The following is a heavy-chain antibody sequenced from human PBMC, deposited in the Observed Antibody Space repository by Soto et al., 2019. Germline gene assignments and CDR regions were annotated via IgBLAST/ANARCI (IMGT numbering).Heavy chain of an antibody. J-gene: IGHJ4*02. CDR1: GFTFSSYW. V-gene: IGHV3-74*01. CDR3: ARAYSGYDCDY. Sequence: GSLRLSCAASGFTFSSYWMHWVRQAPGKGLVWVSRINSDGSSTSYADSVKGRFTISRDNAKNTLYLQMNSLRAEDTAVYYCARAYSGYDCDYWGQGTLVTVSS. CDR2: INSDGSST. D-gene: IGHD5-12*01.